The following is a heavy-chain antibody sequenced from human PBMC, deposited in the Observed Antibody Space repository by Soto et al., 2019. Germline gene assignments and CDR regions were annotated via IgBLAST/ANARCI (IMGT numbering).Heavy chain of an antibody. Sequence: SETLYLTCAVYGGSFSGYYWSWIRQPPGKGLEWIGEINHSGSTNYNPSLKSRVTISVDTSKNQFSLKLSSVTAADTAVYYCARGRPLAPRIQSNYFVYCGEGTLVTVSS. CDR2: INHSGST. CDR3: ARGRPLAPRIQSNYFVY. CDR1: GGSFSGYY. D-gene: IGHD2-15*01. V-gene: IGHV4-34*01. J-gene: IGHJ4*02.